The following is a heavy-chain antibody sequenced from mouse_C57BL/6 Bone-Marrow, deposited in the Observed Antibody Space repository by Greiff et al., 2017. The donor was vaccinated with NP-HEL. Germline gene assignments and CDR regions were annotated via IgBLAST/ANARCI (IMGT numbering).Heavy chain of an antibody. D-gene: IGHD2-2*01. CDR2: IDPENGDT. Sequence: VHVKQSGAELVRPGASVKLSCTASGFNIKDDYMHWVKQRPEQGLEWIGWIDPENGDTEYASKFQGKATITADTSSNTAYLQLSSLTSEDTAVYYCTRTTMVTTDPRCYEDYWGQGTSVTVSS. CDR3: TRTTMVTTDPRCYEDY. J-gene: IGHJ4*01. CDR1: GFNIKDDY. V-gene: IGHV14-4*01.